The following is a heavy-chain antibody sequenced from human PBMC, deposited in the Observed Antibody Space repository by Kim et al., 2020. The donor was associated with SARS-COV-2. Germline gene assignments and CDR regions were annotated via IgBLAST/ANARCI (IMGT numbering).Heavy chain of an antibody. J-gene: IGHJ4*02. V-gene: IGHV3-74*01. CDR1: GFTFSSYW. Sequence: GGSLRLSCAASGFTFSSYWMHWVRQAPGKGLVWVSRLNTDGSATDYADSVKGRFTISRDNVKNTLFLQMNSLRPEDTAVYYCARVKYKSEADFDSWGQGT. D-gene: IGHD1-20*01. CDR3: ARVKYKSEADFDS. CDR2: LNTDGSAT.